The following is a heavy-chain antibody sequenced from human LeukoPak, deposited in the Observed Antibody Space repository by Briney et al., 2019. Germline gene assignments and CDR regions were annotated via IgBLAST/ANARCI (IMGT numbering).Heavy chain of an antibody. J-gene: IGHJ4*02. CDR2: IIPILGIA. CDR3: ARVMATGVYFDY. V-gene: IGHV1-69*04. Sequence: SVNVSCRASGGTLSSYAISWVPEAPGQGLEGMGRIIPILGIANYAQNFQGRVTITADKSTSTAYRELSSLRSEDTAVYYCARVMATGVYFDYWGQGTLVTVSS. D-gene: IGHD5-24*01. CDR1: GGTLSSYA.